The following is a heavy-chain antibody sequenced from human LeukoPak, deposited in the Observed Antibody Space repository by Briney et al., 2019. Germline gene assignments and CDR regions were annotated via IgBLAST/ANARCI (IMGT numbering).Heavy chain of an antibody. D-gene: IGHD2-15*01. CDR3: ARDHPKLYCSGGSCYAGYDY. CDR2: IYSSGST. Sequence: SETLSLTCSVSSASISSGSNYWGWIRQPPGKTLEWIGSIYSSGSTYYNSSLQSRVIIIIDTPKNHFSLTLSSVTAADTAVYYCARDHPKLYCSGGSCYAGYDYWGQGTLVTVSS. V-gene: IGHV4-39*07. CDR1: SASISSGSNY. J-gene: IGHJ4*02.